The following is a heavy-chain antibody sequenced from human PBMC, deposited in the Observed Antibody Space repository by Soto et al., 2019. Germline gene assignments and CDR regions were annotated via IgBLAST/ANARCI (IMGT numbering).Heavy chain of an antibody. J-gene: IGHJ4*02. CDR1: GYGLTTPW. Sequence: GDSLKKSCEGSGYGLTTPWFNWLRPMGGKVLEVMRRIDPGQSYFTYNPSFQGHVTISADKSTSNAYLQWISLENTDTAIYYCAVFRSSWFGDGRLDSWGPGTLVTVSS. V-gene: IGHV5-10-1*01. D-gene: IGHD6-13*01. CDR2: IDPGQSYF. CDR3: AVFRSSWFGDGRLDS.